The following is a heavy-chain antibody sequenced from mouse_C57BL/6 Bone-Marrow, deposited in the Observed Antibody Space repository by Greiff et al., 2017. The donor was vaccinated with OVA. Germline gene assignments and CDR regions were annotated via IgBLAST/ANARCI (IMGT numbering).Heavy chain of an antibody. CDR3: ARWGSPAWFAY. CDR2: IYPGDGDT. V-gene: IGHV1-82*01. J-gene: IGHJ3*01. Sequence: QVQLQQSGPELVKPGASVKISCKASGYAFSSSWMNWVKQRPGKGLEWIGRIYPGDGDTNYNGKFKGKATLTADKSSSTAYMQLSGLTSEDSAVYFCARWGSPAWFAYWGQGTLVTVSA. CDR1: GYAFSSSW.